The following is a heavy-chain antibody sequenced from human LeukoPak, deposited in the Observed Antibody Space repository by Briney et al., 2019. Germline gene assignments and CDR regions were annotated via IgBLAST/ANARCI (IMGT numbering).Heavy chain of an antibody. CDR1: GFNFRRYG. Sequence: PGGTLRLSCATSGFNFRRYGMSWVRQAPGKGLEWVSAISDGGGKTYYADSVKGRFTISRDNSKNTLYLQMNSLRAEDTAVYFCAKGPILVDDYYYFYYMDVWGTGTTVTISS. D-gene: IGHD2-15*01. CDR3: AKGPILVDDYYYFYYMDV. J-gene: IGHJ6*03. V-gene: IGHV3-23*01. CDR2: ISDGGGKT.